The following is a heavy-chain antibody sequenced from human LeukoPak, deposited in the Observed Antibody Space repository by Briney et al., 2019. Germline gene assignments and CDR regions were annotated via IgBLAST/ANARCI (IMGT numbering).Heavy chain of an antibody. D-gene: IGHD2-2*01. Sequence: GGSLRLSCAASGLTFSSYSMHWVRQAPGKGLEWVSSISSSSSYIYYADSVQRRFTISRDNAKNSLYLQMNSLRAEDTAVYYCARDIAGRNSPALDYWGQGTLVTVSS. CDR1: GLTFSSYS. CDR3: ARDIAGRNSPALDY. CDR2: ISSSSSYI. J-gene: IGHJ4*02. V-gene: IGHV3-21*01.